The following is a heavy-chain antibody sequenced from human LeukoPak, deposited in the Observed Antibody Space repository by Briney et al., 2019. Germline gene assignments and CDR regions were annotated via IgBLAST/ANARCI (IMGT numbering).Heavy chain of an antibody. V-gene: IGHV3-23*01. D-gene: IGHD3-16*01. J-gene: IGHJ3*02. CDR3: AKDRDDYVWGSYLGAFDI. Sequence: GSLRLSCAASGFIFSTYEMNWVRQAPGKGLEWVSLISGSGGSTYYADSVKGRFTISRDNSKNTLYLQMNSLRAEDTAVFYCAKDRDDYVWGSYLGAFDIWGQGTMVTVSS. CDR2: ISGSGGST. CDR1: GFIFSTYE.